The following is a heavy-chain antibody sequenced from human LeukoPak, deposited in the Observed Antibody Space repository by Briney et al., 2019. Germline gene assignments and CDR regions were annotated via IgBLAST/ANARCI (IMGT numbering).Heavy chain of an antibody. D-gene: IGHD1-14*01. CDR2: IYYSGST. CDR1: GGSIGTYY. CDR3: AREGRTHGMDV. J-gene: IGHJ6*02. V-gene: IGHV4-59*13. Sequence: SETLSLTCTVSGGSIGTYYWSWIRQPPGKGLEWIGYIYYSGSTNYNPSLKSRVTISVYTSKNQFSLKLNSVTAADTAVYYCAREGRTHGMDVWGQGTTVTVSS.